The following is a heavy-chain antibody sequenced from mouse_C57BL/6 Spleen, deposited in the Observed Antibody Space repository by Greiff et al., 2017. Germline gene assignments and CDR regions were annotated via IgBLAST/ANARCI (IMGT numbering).Heavy chain of an antibody. D-gene: IGHD1-1*01. J-gene: IGHJ2*01. V-gene: IGHV1-64*01. Sequence: VQLQQPGAELVKPGASVKLSCKASGYTFTSYWMHWVKQRPGQGLEWIGMIHPNSGSTNYNEKFKSKATLTVDKSSSPAYMQLSSLTSEDSAVYYCARFFTTVVAYYFDYWGQGTTLTVSS. CDR3: ARFFTTVVAYYFDY. CDR2: IHPNSGST. CDR1: GYTFTSYW.